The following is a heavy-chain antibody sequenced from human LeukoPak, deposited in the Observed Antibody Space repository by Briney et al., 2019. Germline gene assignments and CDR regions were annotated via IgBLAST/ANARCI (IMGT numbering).Heavy chain of an antibody. V-gene: IGHV3-33*06. CDR2: IWYDGSNK. CDR1: GFTFSSYG. D-gene: IGHD5-18*01. Sequence: GRSLRLSCAASGFTFSSYGMHWVRQAPGKGLEWVAVIWYDGSNKYYADSVKGRFTISRDNSKNTLYLQMNSLRAEDTAVYYCAKVGDTAMAFDCWGQGTLVTVSS. J-gene: IGHJ4*02. CDR3: AKVGDTAMAFDC.